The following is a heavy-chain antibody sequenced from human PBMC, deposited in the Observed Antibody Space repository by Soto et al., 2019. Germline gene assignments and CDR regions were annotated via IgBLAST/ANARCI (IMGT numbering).Heavy chain of an antibody. J-gene: IGHJ6*02. CDR3: ARDLTLGLRFLEWLVYSMDV. V-gene: IGHV1-2*02. CDR2: INPNSGGT. CDR1: GYTFTGYY. Sequence: GASVKVSCKASGYTFTGYYMHWVRQAPGQGLEWMGWINPNSGGTNYAQKFQGRVTMTRDTSISTAYMELSRLRSDDTAVYYCARDLTLGLRFLEWLVYSMDVWGQGTTVTVSS. D-gene: IGHD3-3*01.